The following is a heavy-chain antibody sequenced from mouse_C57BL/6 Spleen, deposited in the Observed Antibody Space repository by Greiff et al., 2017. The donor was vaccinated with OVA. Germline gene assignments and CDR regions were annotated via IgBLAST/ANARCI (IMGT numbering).Heavy chain of an antibody. Sequence: EVQVVESGPELVKPGASVKIPCKASGYTFTDYNMNWVKQSHGKSLEWIGDINPNNGGTSYNQKFKGKATLTVDKSSSTAYMELRSLTSEDSAVYYCARRDYYGSSFDYWGQGTTLTVSS. D-gene: IGHD1-1*01. J-gene: IGHJ2*01. CDR2: INPNNGGT. CDR3: ARRDYYGSSFDY. V-gene: IGHV1-26*01. CDR1: GYTFTDYN.